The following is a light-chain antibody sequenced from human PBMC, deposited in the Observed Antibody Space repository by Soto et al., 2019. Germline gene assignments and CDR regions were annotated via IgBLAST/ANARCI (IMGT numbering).Light chain of an antibody. CDR2: DAF. Sequence: EIVLTQSPATLSLSPGERATLSCRASQSVSSYLAWYQQKPGQAPRLLIYDAFNRATGIPARFSGSGSGTDFTLTISSLEPEDFAVYYCQQRSNRPPVFGPGTKVDIK. CDR1: QSVSSY. V-gene: IGKV3-11*01. CDR3: QQRSNRPPV. J-gene: IGKJ3*01.